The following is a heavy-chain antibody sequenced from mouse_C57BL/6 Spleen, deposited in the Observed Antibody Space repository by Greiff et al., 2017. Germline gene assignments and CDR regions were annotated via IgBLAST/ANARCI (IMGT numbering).Heavy chain of an antibody. Sequence: QVQLKQSGAELVKPGASVKLSCKASGYTFTSYWMHWVTQRPGRGLEWIGRIDPNRGGTKYNEKFKSKATLTVDKPSSPAYMQLSSLTSEDSAVYYCARFDYPYGYDRDYAMDYWGQGTSVTVSS. CDR1: GYTFTSYW. CDR2: IDPNRGGT. D-gene: IGHD2-2*01. V-gene: IGHV1-72*01. CDR3: ARFDYPYGYDRDYAMDY. J-gene: IGHJ4*01.